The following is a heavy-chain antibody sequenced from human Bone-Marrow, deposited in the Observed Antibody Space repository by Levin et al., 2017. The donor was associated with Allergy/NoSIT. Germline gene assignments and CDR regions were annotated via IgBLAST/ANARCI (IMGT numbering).Heavy chain of an antibody. CDR2: VSAYSGNT. Sequence: VSCKASGFTFTTYGLTWVRQAPGRGLEWMGWVSAYSGNTNYALNLQDRVTMTTDTATNTAYMELSSLRSDDTAIYYCARGHFPYYYYGMDVWGQGTTVVVSS. V-gene: IGHV1-18*01. CDR3: ARGHFPYYYYGMDV. J-gene: IGHJ6*02. CDR1: GFTFTTYG.